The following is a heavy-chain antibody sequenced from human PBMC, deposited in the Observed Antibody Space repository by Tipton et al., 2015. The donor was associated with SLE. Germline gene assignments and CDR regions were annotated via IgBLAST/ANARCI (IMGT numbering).Heavy chain of an antibody. CDR3: ARAECSGGSCWWYFDL. V-gene: IGHV1-46*01. J-gene: IGHJ2*01. CDR2: INPSGGST. CDR1: GYTFTSYY. Sequence: QLVQSGAEVKKPGASVKVSCKASGYTFTSYYMHWVRQAPGQGLEWMGIINPSGGSTSYAQKFQGRVTMTRDTSTSTVYMELSSLRSEDTAVYYCARAECSGGSCWWYFDLWGRGTLVTVSS. D-gene: IGHD2-15*01.